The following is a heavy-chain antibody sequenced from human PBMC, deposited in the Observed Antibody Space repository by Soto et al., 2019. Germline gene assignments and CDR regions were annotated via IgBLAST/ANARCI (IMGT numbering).Heavy chain of an antibody. CDR3: ARQLGMSGGWFGP. Sequence: PVESLKISCSGSGDTFDNYWIGWVRQMPWKGLEWMGVIYPGDSDTRYSPSFRGQVTISADKSINTAYLQWSSLRASDTAIYYWARQLGMSGGWFGPWSRGTLVTVSS. V-gene: IGHV5-51*01. CDR2: IYPGDSDT. J-gene: IGHJ5*02. CDR1: GDTFDNYW. D-gene: IGHD7-27*01.